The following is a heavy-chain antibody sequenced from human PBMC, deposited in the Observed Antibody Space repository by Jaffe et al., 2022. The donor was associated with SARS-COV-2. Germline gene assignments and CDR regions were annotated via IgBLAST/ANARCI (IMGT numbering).Heavy chain of an antibody. CDR2: LHASGGT. CDR3: ARDPDNTSFDP. V-gene: IGHV4-4*07. Sequence: QVQLQESGPGLVRPSETLSLTCTISGGSIRSSYWSWIRQPAGQGLEWIGRLHASGGTNYNPSLKSRLSMSADKSKNLFSLTLTSVTAADTAVYYCARDPDNTSFDPWGQGILVTVSS. J-gene: IGHJ5*02. CDR1: GGSIRSSY.